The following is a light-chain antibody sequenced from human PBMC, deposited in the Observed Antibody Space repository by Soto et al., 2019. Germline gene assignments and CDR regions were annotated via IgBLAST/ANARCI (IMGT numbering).Light chain of an antibody. Sequence: EIVMTQSPATLSVSPGERATLSCRASQSVSSNLAWYQQKPGQAPRLLIYGASTRATGIPARFSGSGSGTEFTLTISSLQSEVFAVYYCPQFNNLPPGGFGPGTNVDIK. CDR3: PQFNNLPPGG. J-gene: IGKJ3*01. CDR2: GAS. V-gene: IGKV3-15*01. CDR1: QSVSSN.